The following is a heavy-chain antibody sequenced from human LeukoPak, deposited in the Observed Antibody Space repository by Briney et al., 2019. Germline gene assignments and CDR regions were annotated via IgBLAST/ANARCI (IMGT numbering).Heavy chain of an antibody. D-gene: IGHD4-23*01. V-gene: IGHV3-23*01. CDR3: AKYDYGGNPNEYYFDY. Sequence: GGSLRLSCAASGFTFSSYAMSWVRQAPGKGLEWVSTIGENGDSTYYADSVKGRFTISRDNSKNTLYLQMNSLRAEDTAVYYCAKYDYGGNPNEYYFDYWGQGTLVTVSS. CDR2: IGENGDST. CDR1: GFTFSSYA. J-gene: IGHJ4*02.